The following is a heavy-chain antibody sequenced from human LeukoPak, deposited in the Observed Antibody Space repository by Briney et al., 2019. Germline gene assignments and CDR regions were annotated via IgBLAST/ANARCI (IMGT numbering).Heavy chain of an antibody. CDR2: INAGNGNI. D-gene: IGHD3-10*01. J-gene: IGHJ4*02. CDR3: ARGLLWFGELSPPGY. Sequence: ASVKVSCKASGYTFTNYAIHWVRQAPGQGLEWMGWINAGNGNIRYSQKLQDRVTITRDTSANTVYMELSSLRSEDTAVHFCARGLLWFGELSPPGYWGQGTLVTVSS. V-gene: IGHV1-3*01. CDR1: GYTFTNYA.